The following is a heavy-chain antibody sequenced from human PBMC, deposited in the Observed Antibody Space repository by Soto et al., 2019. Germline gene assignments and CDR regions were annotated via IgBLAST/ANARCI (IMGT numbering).Heavy chain of an antibody. CDR1: RFTFDDYA. J-gene: IGHJ4*02. V-gene: IGHV3-9*01. D-gene: IGHD2-15*01. CDR2: ISWNTGII. CDR3: EKDSGVAYCTGSSCPLDY. Sequence: EVQLVESGGGLVQPGRSLRLSCAASRFTFDDYAMHWVRQAPGKGLEWVAAISWNTGIIGSADYVKGRFTISRENAKNSLYMQMNRLRAEETALYYCEKDSGVAYCTGSSCPLDYWGQGTLVTVSS.